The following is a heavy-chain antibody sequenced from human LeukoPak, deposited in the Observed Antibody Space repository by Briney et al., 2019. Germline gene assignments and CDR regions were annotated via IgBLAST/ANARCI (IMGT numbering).Heavy chain of an antibody. CDR1: GYTFISYG. CDR3: ARDLRQMSDYFDY. V-gene: IGHV1-2*02. CDR2: INPHSGAT. J-gene: IGHJ4*02. D-gene: IGHD4-17*01. Sequence: ASVKVSCKASGYTFISYGISWVRQAPGQGLEWMGWINPHSGATNYAQKFQGRVSMTRDTSISTAYLELSSLTSDDTAVFYCARDLRQMSDYFDYWGQGTLVTVSS.